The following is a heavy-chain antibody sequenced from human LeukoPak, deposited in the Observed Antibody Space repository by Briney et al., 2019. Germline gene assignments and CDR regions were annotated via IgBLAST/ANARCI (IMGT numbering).Heavy chain of an antibody. D-gene: IGHD4-11*01. CDR3: ASSLNTVIISPYYFDY. Sequence: GGSLRLSCAAPGFTFSDYHMGWIRQAPGQGLEWISYISANGITTYYADSVKGRFTISRDNARNSLSLYMNFLRAEDTAVYYCASSLNTVIISPYYFDYWGQGTLVTVSS. CDR1: GFTFSDYH. J-gene: IGHJ4*02. CDR2: ISANGITT. V-gene: IGHV3-11*04.